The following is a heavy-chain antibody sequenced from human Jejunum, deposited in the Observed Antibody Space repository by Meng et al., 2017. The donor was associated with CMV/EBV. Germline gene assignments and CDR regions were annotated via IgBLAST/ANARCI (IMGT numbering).Heavy chain of an antibody. D-gene: IGHD6-19*01. J-gene: IGHJ4*02. CDR2: MNPNRGTT. V-gene: IGHV1-8*01. CDR3: ATGVADFEY. CDR1: GYTFTSYD. Sequence: QVPLVQSGAEGKKPGASVNVSCKASGYTFTSYDINWVRQGTGQGLEWMGWMNPNRGTTGYAQKFQGRVTMTRNISKSTAYMDLSSLRSEDTAVYYCATGVADFEYWGQGTLVTVSS.